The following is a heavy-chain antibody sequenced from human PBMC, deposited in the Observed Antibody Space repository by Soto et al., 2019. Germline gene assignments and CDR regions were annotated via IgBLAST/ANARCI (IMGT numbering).Heavy chain of an antibody. CDR1: GFTFSNSW. Sequence: VGSLRLSCAASGFTFSNSWMNWVRQAPGKGLEWVANIKEDGTAKYYLDSVKGRFTVSRDNVKNSLYLQMNSLRAEDTAMYYCASENPPIDGYNYGGVDYWGQGTLVTVSS. CDR2: IKEDGTAK. J-gene: IGHJ4*02. CDR3: ASENPPIDGYNYGGVDY. D-gene: IGHD5-12*01. V-gene: IGHV3-7*01.